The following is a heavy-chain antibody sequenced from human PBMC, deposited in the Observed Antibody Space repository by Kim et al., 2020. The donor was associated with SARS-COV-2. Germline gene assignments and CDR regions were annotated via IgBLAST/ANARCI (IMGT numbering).Heavy chain of an antibody. Sequence: YAQKFQGRVTITADESTSTAYMELSSLRSEDTAVYYCARGQDSSSWYGGYWGQGTLVTVSS. CDR3: ARGQDSSSWYGGY. D-gene: IGHD6-13*01. J-gene: IGHJ4*02. V-gene: IGHV1-69*01.